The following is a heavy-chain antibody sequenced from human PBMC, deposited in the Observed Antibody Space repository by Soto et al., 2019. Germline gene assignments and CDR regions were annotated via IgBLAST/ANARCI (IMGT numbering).Heavy chain of an antibody. J-gene: IGHJ4*02. D-gene: IGHD1-26*01. CDR2: INHSGST. CDR3: ARGERGWRSSGLDY. V-gene: IGHV4-34*01. CDR1: GGSFSGYY. Sequence: SETLSLTCAVYGGSFSGYYWSWIRQPPGKGLEWIGEINHSGSTNYNPSLKSRVTISVDTSKNQFSLKLSSVTAADTAVYYCARGERGWRSSGLDYWGQGTLVTVSS.